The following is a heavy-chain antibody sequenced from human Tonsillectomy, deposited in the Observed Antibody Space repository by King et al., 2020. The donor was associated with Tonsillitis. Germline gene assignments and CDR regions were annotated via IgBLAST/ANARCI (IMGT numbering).Heavy chain of an antibody. V-gene: IGHV3-23*04. CDR2: IHDNGGST. J-gene: IGHJ4*02. CDR3: AKDSLGSNFDY. Sequence: VQLVESGGGLVQPGGSLRLSCAASGFTFSIYAVSWVRQAPGKGLEWVSTIHDNGGSTHYADSVKGRFTISRDNSKNTLYLQRNSLRAEDTAVYYCAKDSLGSNFDYWGQGTLVTVSS. CDR1: GFTFSIYA. D-gene: IGHD7-27*01.